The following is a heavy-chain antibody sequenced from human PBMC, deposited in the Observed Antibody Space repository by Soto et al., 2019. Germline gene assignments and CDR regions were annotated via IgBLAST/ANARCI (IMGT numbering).Heavy chain of an antibody. V-gene: IGHV1-46*01. J-gene: IGHJ4*02. CDR1: GYTFTSYY. CDR3: ARESAGVGWSSHFDG. CDR2: INPSTGNT. D-gene: IGHD3-3*01. Sequence: QVQLAQSGVEVKKSGASVKISCKASGYTFTSYYIHWVRQAPGQGLEWMGIINPSTGNTVYAQKFRGGVTRSRDTSAGTGYVELRGLRSEDTAVYFCARESAGVGWSSHFDGWGQGTLVTVSS.